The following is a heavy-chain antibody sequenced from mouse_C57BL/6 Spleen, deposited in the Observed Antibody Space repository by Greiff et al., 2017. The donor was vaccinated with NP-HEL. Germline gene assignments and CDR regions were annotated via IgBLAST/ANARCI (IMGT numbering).Heavy chain of an antibody. Sequence: QVQLQQSGPELVKPGASVKISCKASGYAFSSSWMNWVKQRPGKGLEWIGRIYPGDGDTNYNGKFKGKATLTADKSSSTAYMQLSSLTSEDSAVYFCARGTRGMDYWGQGTSVTVSS. CDR2: IYPGDGDT. CDR3: ARGTRGMDY. V-gene: IGHV1-82*01. CDR1: GYAFSSSW. D-gene: IGHD3-3*01. J-gene: IGHJ4*01.